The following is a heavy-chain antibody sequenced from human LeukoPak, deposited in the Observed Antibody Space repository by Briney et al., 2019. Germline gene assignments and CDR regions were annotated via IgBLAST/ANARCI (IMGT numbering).Heavy chain of an antibody. J-gene: IGHJ4*02. CDR1: GYIFTGYY. CDR3: ARDRKMGTTNSFDY. Sequence: ASVKVSCKASGYIFTGYYMHWVRQAPGQGLEGMGWINPNSGGKNYAQKFQDRVTMTRDTSISTAYMELSRLRSDDTAVYYCARDRKMGTTNSFDYWGQGTLVTVSS. D-gene: IGHD1-26*01. V-gene: IGHV1-2*02. CDR2: INPNSGGK.